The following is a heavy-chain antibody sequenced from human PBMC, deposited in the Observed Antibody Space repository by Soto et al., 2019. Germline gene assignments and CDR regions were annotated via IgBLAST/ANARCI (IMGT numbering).Heavy chain of an antibody. CDR3: AYHRPNHNSLSGPHYFDY. D-gene: IGHD3-9*01. V-gene: IGHV3-23*01. Sequence: GVSLRLSCAASGFTFSSYAMSWVRQAPGKGLEWVSAISGSGGSTYYADSVKGRFTISRDNSKNTLYLQMNSLRAEDTAVYYCAYHRPNHNSLSGPHYFDYWGHGTLVTVSA. CDR1: GFTFSSYA. J-gene: IGHJ4*01. CDR2: ISGSGGST.